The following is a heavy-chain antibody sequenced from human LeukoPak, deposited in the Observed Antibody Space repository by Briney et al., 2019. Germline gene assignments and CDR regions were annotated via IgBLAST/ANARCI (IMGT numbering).Heavy chain of an antibody. CDR1: GFTFSSYA. D-gene: IGHD2-15*01. Sequence: PGGSLRLSCVASGFTFSSYAMSWVRQAPGKGLEWVSAISGSGGSTYYADSVKGRFTISRDNSKNTLYLQMNSLRAEDTAVYYCAKDPRGVVVRESYFDYWGQGTLVTVSS. CDR3: AKDPRGVVVRESYFDY. J-gene: IGHJ4*02. CDR2: ISGSGGST. V-gene: IGHV3-23*01.